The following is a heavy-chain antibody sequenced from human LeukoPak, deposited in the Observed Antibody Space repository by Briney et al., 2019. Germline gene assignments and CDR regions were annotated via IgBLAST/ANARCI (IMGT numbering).Heavy chain of an antibody. CDR3: ARGYGSGSYFDY. CDR1: GYTFTSYA. V-gene: IGHV1-3*01. Sequence: ASVKVSCKASGYTFTSYAMHWVRQAPGQRLEWMGRINAGNGNTKYSQKFQGRVTITRDTSASTAYMELSSLRSEDTAVYYCARGYGSGSYFDYWGQGTLVTVSS. D-gene: IGHD3-10*01. CDR2: INAGNGNT. J-gene: IGHJ4*02.